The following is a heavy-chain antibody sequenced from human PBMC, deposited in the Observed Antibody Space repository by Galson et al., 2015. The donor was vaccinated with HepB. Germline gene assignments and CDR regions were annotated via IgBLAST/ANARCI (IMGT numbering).Heavy chain of an antibody. Sequence: PALVKPTQTLTLTCTFSGFSLSTSGVCVSWIRQPPGKALEWLARIDWDDGKYYSTSLRTRLTISKDTSKKQVVFTMTNMDPVDTATYYCARTNYYDSRTLDYWGQGTLVTVSS. CDR3: ARTNYYDSRTLDY. D-gene: IGHD3-22*01. J-gene: IGHJ4*02. V-gene: IGHV2-70*11. CDR1: GFSLSTSGVC. CDR2: IDWDDGK.